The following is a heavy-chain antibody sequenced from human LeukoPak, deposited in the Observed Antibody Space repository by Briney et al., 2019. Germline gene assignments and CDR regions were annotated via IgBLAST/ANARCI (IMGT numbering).Heavy chain of an antibody. V-gene: IGHV3-23*01. CDR3: AREEGDSSPGHYYYMDV. D-gene: IGHD3-22*01. Sequence: PGGSLRLSCAVSGITLSNYGMSWVRQAPGKGLEWVAGISDSGGSTKYADSVKGRFTISRDNAKNSLYLQMNSLRAEDTAVYYCAREEGDSSPGHYYYMDVWGKGTTVTVSS. CDR2: ISDSGGST. CDR1: GITLSNYG. J-gene: IGHJ6*03.